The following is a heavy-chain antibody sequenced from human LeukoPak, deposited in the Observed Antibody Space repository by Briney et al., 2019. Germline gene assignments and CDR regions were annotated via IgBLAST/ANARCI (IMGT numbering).Heavy chain of an antibody. CDR2: VYYDGST. D-gene: IGHD4/OR15-4a*01. V-gene: IGHV4-30-4*08. J-gene: IGHJ4*02. Sequence: SQTLSLTCTVSGDSFSSAYYYWTWVRQPPGKGLEWIGYVYYDGSTYYHPSLQSRLAISVDTSKNQFFLNLTSVTAADTAVYYCVRGLTTYSYFFDSWGQGALVTVSS. CDR1: GDSFSSAYYY. CDR3: VRGLTTYSYFFDS.